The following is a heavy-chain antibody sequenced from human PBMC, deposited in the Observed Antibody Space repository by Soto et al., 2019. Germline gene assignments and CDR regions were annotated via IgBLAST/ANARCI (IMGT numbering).Heavy chain of an antibody. D-gene: IGHD3-16*02. CDR2: ISGSGGST. CDR1: GFTFSSYA. J-gene: IGHJ4*02. CDR3: AKDQTNDYIWGSYPPNFDY. V-gene: IGHV3-23*01. Sequence: GGSLRLSCAASGFTFSSYAMSWVRQAPGKGLEWVSAISGSGGSTYYADSVKGRFTISRDNSKNTLYLQMNSLRAEDTAVYYCAKDQTNDYIWGSYPPNFDYWGQGTLVTVSS.